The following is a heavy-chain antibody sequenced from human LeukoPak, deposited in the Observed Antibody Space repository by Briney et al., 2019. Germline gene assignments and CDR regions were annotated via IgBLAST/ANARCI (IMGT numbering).Heavy chain of an antibody. Sequence: GGSLKLSCAAPGFTFSSYWMHSVRQAPGKGLVWVSRINRDGSSTNYADSVKGRFTISRDNAKNTLYLQMNSLRAEDTAVYYCVSSRGGNDKWGQGTLVTVSS. J-gene: IGHJ4*02. V-gene: IGHV3-74*01. CDR1: GFTFSSYW. CDR2: INRDGSST. D-gene: IGHD6-25*01. CDR3: VSSRGGNDK.